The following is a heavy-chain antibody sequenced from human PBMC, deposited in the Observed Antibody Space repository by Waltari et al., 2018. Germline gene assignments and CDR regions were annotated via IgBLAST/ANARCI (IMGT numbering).Heavy chain of an antibody. CDR1: GDSITNYY. D-gene: IGHD3-3*01. CDR3: ARSYDFWSGYPLHY. J-gene: IGHJ4*02. Sequence: QVQLQESGPVLVKPSETLSLICSVSGDSITNYYWSGVRQPPGKGLEWIGYIAYSVSNRYNPSRRSRATISVDTSKKQFSLRLGSVTAADTAIYYCARSYDFWSGYPLHYWGQGTLVTVSA. CDR2: IAYSVSN. V-gene: IGHV4-59*01.